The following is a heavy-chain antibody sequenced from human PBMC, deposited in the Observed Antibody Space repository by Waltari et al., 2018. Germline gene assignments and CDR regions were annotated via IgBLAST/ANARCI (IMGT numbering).Heavy chain of an antibody. CDR3: AGGFYPGSYSSSSLWGY. V-gene: IGHV4-34*01. Sequence: QVQLQQWGAGLLKPSETLSLTCAVYGGSFSGYYWSWIRKPPGKGLEWIGEINHSGSTKHHPSLPSCVTISVDPSKNLSSLSLSSVTAAHTAVYYCAGGFYPGSYSSSSLWGYWGQGTLVTVSS. CDR2: INHSGST. J-gene: IGHJ4*02. D-gene: IGHD6-6*01. CDR1: GGSFSGYY.